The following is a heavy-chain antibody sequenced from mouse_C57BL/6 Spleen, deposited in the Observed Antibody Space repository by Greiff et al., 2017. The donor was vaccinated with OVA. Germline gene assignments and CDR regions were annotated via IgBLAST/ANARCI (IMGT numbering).Heavy chain of an antibody. J-gene: IGHJ2*01. CDR1: GFTFSDYY. CDR2: INYDGSST. CDR3: ARDSRVGYFDY. Sequence: EVQLVESEGGLVQPGSSMKLSCTASGFTFSDYYMAWVRQVPEKGLEWVANINYDGSSTYYLDSLKSRFIISRDNAKNILYLQMSSLKSEDTATYYCARDSRVGYFDYWGQGTTLTVSS. V-gene: IGHV5-16*01.